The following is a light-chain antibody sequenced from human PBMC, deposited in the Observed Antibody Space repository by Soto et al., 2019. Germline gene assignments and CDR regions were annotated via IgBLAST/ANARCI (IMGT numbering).Light chain of an antibody. CDR1: QTISSW. V-gene: IGKV1-5*03. CDR2: KAS. Sequence: DIQMTQSPSTLSASVGYRVTITFRASQTISSWLAWYQQKPGKAPKLLIYKASTLQSGVPSRFSGSGSGTDFTLTISCLQSEDFATYYCQQYYSYLLTFGGGTKVDIK. J-gene: IGKJ4*01. CDR3: QQYYSYLLT.